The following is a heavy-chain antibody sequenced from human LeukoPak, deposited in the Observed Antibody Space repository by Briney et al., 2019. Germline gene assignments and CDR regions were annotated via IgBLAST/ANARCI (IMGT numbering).Heavy chain of an antibody. CDR2: IYYSGST. V-gene: IGHV4-59*08. D-gene: IGHD3-22*01. CDR3: ARVSNRDSSGYYWGFDY. CDR1: GGSISSYY. J-gene: IGHJ4*02. Sequence: SETLSLTCTVSGGSISSYYWSWIRQPPGKGLEWIGYIYYSGSTNYNPSLKSRVTISVDTSKNQFSLKLSSVTAADTALYYCARVSNRDSSGYYWGFDYWGQGTLVTVSS.